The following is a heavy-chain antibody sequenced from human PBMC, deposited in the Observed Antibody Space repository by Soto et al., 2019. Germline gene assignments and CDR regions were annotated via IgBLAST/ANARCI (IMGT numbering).Heavy chain of an antibody. CDR3: ATLGGTAMVKIDY. J-gene: IGHJ4*02. CDR2: IIPIFGTA. D-gene: IGHD5-18*01. CDR1: GGTFSSYA. V-gene: IGHV1-69*06. Sequence: QVQLVQSGAEVKKPGSWVRVSCKASGGTFSSYAFSWGRQAPGQGLGWLGGIIPIFGTANYAQKFQGRVTITADKSTSTAYMELSSLRSEDTAVYYCATLGGTAMVKIDYWGQGTLVTVSS.